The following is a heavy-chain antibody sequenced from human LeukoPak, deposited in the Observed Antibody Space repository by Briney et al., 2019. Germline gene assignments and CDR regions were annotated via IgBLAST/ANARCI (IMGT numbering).Heavy chain of an antibody. CDR2: INSRGNTM. D-gene: IGHD1-20*01. CDR1: GFTFSSYE. CDR3: ARDFNWTPDY. V-gene: IGHV3-48*03. J-gene: IGHJ4*02. Sequence: GGTLRLSCAASGFTFSSYEMNWVRQAPGKGLEWVSYINSRGNTMNYADSVKGRFTISRDNAKNSLYLQMNSLRAEDTAVYYCARDFNWTPDYWGQGTLVTVSS.